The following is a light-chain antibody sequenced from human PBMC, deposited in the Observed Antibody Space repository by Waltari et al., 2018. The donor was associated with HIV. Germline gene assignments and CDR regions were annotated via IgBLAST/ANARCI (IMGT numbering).Light chain of an antibody. CDR2: GAS. J-gene: IGKJ2*01. Sequence: EIVMTQSPVTMSLSPGAIATLSCRASQSISGNLAWYQQKPGQAPRLLIYGASTRATGIPARFSGSGSGTEFTLTISSLQSEDFAVYYCQQYNNWPRTFGQGTKLEIK. CDR3: QQYNNWPRT. V-gene: IGKV3-15*01. CDR1: QSISGN.